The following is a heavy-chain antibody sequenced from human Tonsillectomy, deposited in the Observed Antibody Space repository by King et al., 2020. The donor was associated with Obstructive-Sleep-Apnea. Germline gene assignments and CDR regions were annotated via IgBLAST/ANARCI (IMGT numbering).Heavy chain of an antibody. CDR1: GGSISSVGYY. Sequence: QLQESGPGLVKPSQTLSLTCTVSGGSISSVGYYWSWIRQHPGKGLEWIGYIYYSGSTYYNPSLKSRFTISVDTSKNQFSLKLSSVTAADTAVYYCARGAMTLGAFDIWGQGTMVTVSS. J-gene: IGHJ3*02. CDR3: ARGAMTLGAFDI. D-gene: IGHD2-2*01. CDR2: IYYSGST. V-gene: IGHV4-31*03.